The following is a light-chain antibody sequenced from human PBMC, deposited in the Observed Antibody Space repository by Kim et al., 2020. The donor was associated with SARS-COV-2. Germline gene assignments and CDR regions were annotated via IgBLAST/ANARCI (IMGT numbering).Light chain of an antibody. Sequence: LSAGERATLSGKASQSVSSNYLAWYQQKPGQAPSLLIYGASSRATGIPDRFSGSGAGTDFTLTINRLEPEDFAMYYCQHYGTSLYTFGQGTKLEIK. CDR1: QSVSSNY. CDR2: GAS. CDR3: QHYGTSLYT. V-gene: IGKV3-20*01. J-gene: IGKJ2*01.